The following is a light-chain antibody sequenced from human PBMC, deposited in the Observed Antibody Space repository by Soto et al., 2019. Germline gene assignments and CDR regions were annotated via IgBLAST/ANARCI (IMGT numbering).Light chain of an antibody. Sequence: EIVLTQSPGTLSMSPGERATLSCRASQSGFSTYLAWFQQKPSQAPKLLIFGASTRAAGVPDRFSGSGSARDFTLTISRLGPVDFAVFYCHQYGNSPWTIGQGTLVE. V-gene: IGKV3-20*01. CDR3: HQYGNSPWT. J-gene: IGKJ1*01. CDR1: QSGFSTY. CDR2: GAS.